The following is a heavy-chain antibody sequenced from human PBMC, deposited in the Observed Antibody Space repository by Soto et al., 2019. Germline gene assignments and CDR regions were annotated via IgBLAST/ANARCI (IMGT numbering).Heavy chain of an antibody. CDR3: AGGGVFGWSTREYYFDY. D-gene: IGHD2-8*02. Sequence: SETLSITCTVSGGSISSYYWSWIRQPPGKGLEWIGYIYYSGSTNYNPSHKSRVTISVDTSKNQFSMKLSSVTAADTAVYYCAGGGVFGWSTREYYFDYWGQGTLVTVS. J-gene: IGHJ4*02. CDR1: GGSISSYY. CDR2: IYYSGST. V-gene: IGHV4-59*01.